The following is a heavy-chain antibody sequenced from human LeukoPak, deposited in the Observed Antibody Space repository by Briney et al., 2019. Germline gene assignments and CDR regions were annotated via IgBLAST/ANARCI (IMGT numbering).Heavy chain of an antibody. CDR3: ARVAYYYGTGSYYNPAHFDY. D-gene: IGHD3-10*01. CDR1: GGSISSYY. J-gene: IGHJ4*02. V-gene: IGHV4-59*01. Sequence: LETLSLTCAVSGGSISSYYWSWIRQPPGKGLEWIGYIYYSGSTNYNPSLQSRVTISVDMSKDQFSLKLSSVTAADTAVYYCARVAYYYGTGSYYNPAHFDYWGQGTLVTVSS. CDR2: IYYSGST.